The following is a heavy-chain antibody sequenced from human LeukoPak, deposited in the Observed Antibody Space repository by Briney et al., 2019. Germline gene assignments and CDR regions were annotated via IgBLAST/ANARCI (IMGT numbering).Heavy chain of an antibody. J-gene: IGHJ3*02. CDR3: ARAPPYGSGSYPDAFDI. CDR1: GFTFYSYS. CDR2: VSSSSSSYI. V-gene: IGHV3-21*01. Sequence: GGSLRLSCAASGFTFYSYSMNWVRQAPGKGLEWVSSVSSSSSSYIYYAGSVKGRFTISRDNAKNSLYLQMNSLRAEDTAVYYCARAPPYGSGSYPDAFDIWGQGTMVTVSS. D-gene: IGHD3-10*01.